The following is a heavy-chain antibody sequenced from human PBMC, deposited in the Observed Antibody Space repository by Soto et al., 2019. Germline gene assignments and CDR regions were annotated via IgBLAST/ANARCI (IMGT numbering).Heavy chain of an antibody. CDR3: DRASPVVTDV. Sequence: TSDTLSLTCPVTGGSISSGDYYWSWIRQPPGKGLEWIGYIYYSGSTYYNPSLKSRVTISVDTSKNQFSLKLSSVTAADTAVYYCDRASPVVTDVWGQGTTVT. J-gene: IGHJ6*02. D-gene: IGHD5-18*01. CDR2: IYYSGST. V-gene: IGHV4-30-4*01. CDR1: GGSISSGDYY.